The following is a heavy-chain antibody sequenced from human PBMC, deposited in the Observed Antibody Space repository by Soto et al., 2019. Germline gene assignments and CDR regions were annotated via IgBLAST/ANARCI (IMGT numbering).Heavy chain of an antibody. CDR2: INHSAST. Sequence: SETLSLTCAVYGGSFSGYYWSWIRQPPGKGLEWIGEINHSASTNYNPSLKSRVTISVDTSKNQFSLKLSSVTAADTAVYYCARGFQLYSFDYWGQGTLVTVSS. CDR3: ARGFQLYSFDY. J-gene: IGHJ4*02. D-gene: IGHD5-18*01. V-gene: IGHV4-34*01. CDR1: GGSFSGYY.